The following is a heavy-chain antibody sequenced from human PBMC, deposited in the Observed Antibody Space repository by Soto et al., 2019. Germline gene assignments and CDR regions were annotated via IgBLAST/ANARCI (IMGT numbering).Heavy chain of an antibody. Sequence: QVQLVQSGAEVKKPGASVKVSCKASGYTFTSYDINWVRQATGQGLEWMGWMNPNSANTGYAQKFQGRLTMTRTTSISTAYMELSSLRSEDTAVYYCARSDGDNLNWFDPWGQGTLVTVSS. D-gene: IGHD1-1*01. CDR2: MNPNSANT. CDR3: ARSDGDNLNWFDP. CDR1: GYTFTSYD. V-gene: IGHV1-8*01. J-gene: IGHJ5*02.